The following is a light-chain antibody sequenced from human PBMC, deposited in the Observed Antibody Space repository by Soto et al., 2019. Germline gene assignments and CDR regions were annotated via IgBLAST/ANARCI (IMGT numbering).Light chain of an antibody. V-gene: IGKV3-20*01. CDR3: QHYGSPSWT. Sequence: EIVWTRSPGTLSLSPGERATLSCSASQSVTSNYLAWYQQKPGQAPRILIFAASSRATGIPDKFSGSGSGTDFTLTISRLEPDDFAVYYCQHYGSPSWTFGQGTKVDIK. CDR1: QSVTSNY. J-gene: IGKJ1*01. CDR2: AAS.